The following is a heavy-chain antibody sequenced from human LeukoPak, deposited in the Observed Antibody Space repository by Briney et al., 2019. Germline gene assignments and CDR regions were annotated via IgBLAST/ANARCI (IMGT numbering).Heavy chain of an antibody. Sequence: SETLSLTCAVYGESFSDYYWSWIRQPPGRGLEWIGEVNHGGTTNYNPSLKSRVIISADTSKNQFSLRLNSVTAADTAVYYCARVVYGDSSKDFDYWGQGTLVTVSS. V-gene: IGHV4-34*01. J-gene: IGHJ4*02. CDR2: VNHGGTT. CDR1: GESFSDYY. CDR3: ARVVYGDSSKDFDY. D-gene: IGHD4-17*01.